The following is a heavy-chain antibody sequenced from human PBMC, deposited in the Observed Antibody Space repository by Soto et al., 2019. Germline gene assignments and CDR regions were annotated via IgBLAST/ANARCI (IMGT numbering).Heavy chain of an antibody. CDR2: ISYDGSNK. CDR3: ANDPLRVPGYYFDY. V-gene: IGHV3-30*18. CDR1: GFTFSSYG. Sequence: QVQLVESGGGVVQPGRSLRLSCAASGFTFSSYGMHWVRQAPGKGLEWVAVISYDGSNKYYADSVKGRFTISRDNSKNTLDLQMNSLRAEDTAVYYCANDPLRVPGYYFDYWGQGTLVTVSS. J-gene: IGHJ4*02. D-gene: IGHD3-10*01.